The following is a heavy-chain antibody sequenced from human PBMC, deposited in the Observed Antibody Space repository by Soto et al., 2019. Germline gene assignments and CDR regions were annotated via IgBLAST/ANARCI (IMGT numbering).Heavy chain of an antibody. J-gene: IGHJ4*02. D-gene: IGHD6-19*01. V-gene: IGHV4-61*01. Sequence: PSETLSLTCTVSGGSVISGSYCWSWIRKPPGKGLEWIGYIYYSGSTNYNPSLKSRVTISVDTSKNQFSLKLSSVTAADTAVYYCARSCRAVTGLCVVYWGQGTLVTVSS. CDR1: GGSVISGSYC. CDR2: IYYSGST. CDR3: ARSCRAVTGLCVVY.